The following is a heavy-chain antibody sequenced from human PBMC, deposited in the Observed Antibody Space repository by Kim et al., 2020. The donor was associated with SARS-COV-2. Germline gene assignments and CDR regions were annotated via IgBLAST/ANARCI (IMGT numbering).Heavy chain of an antibody. CDR3: ATYSGSRNYFDY. Sequence: SETLSLTCTVSGGSISSYYWSWSRQPPGKGLEWIGYIYYSGSTNYNPSLKSRVTISVDTSKNQFSLKLSSVTAADTAVYYCATYSGSRNYFDYWGQGTLVTVSS. CDR2: IYYSGST. CDR1: GGSISSYY. J-gene: IGHJ4*02. V-gene: IGHV4-59*13. D-gene: IGHD1-26*01.